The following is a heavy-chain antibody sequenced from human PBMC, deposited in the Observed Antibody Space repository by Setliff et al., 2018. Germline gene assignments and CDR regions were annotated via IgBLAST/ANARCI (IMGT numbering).Heavy chain of an antibody. Sequence: GGSLRLSCAASGFRFSTSDMHWVRQAPGKGLEWVSFIQHDGSREFYGDPVKGRFIISRDNSKNTLYLQMSSLRPDDTAMYYCARDLFRNSGGLYSWGQGTLVTVSS. V-gene: IGHV3-30*02. J-gene: IGHJ5*02. CDR1: GFRFSTSD. D-gene: IGHD3-16*01. CDR3: ARDLFRNSGGLYS. CDR2: IQHDGSRE.